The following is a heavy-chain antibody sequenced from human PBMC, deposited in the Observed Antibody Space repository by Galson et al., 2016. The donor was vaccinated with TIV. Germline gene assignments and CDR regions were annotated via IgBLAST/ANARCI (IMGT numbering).Heavy chain of an antibody. J-gene: IGHJ4*02. V-gene: IGHV3-30*18. D-gene: IGHD6-13*01. CDR2: ISSYGRNE. CDR1: GFPFSLYG. Sequence: LRLSCAASGFPFSLYGMHWVRQAPGKGLEWVAAISSYGRNEYYGDSVKGRFTVSRDNSKNTVSLQMNSLRAEDTALYYCAKASLAAAGHEGSFDFWGQGTLVTVSS. CDR3: AKASLAAAGHEGSFDF.